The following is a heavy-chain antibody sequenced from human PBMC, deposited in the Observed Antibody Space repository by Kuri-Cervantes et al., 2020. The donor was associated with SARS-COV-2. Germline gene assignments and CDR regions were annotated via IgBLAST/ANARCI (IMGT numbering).Heavy chain of an antibody. CDR1: GFTVSSNY. CDR3: AREDRYGGNLNWFDR. D-gene: IGHD1-26*01. CDR2: IYSGGST. V-gene: IGHV3-53*01. J-gene: IGHJ5*02. Sequence: GESLKISCAAPGFTVSSNYMIWVRQAPGKGLEWVSVIYSGGSTYYADSVQGRFTISRDNSKNTLYLQMNSLRVEDTAVYYCAREDRYGGNLNWFDRWGQGTLVTVSS.